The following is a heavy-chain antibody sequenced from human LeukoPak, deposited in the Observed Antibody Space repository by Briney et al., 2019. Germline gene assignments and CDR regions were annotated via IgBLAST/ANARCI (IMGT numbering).Heavy chain of an antibody. CDR2: IIPIFGTA. CDR3: AKDQRWESPHYLDS. CDR1: GGTFSSYA. J-gene: IGHJ4*02. Sequence: VASVKVSCKASGGTFSSYAISWVRQAPGQGLEWMGGIIPIFGTANYAQKFQGRVTITADESTSTAYMELSSLRSEDTAVYYCAKDQRWESPHYLDSWGQGTLVTVSS. V-gene: IGHV1-69*13. D-gene: IGHD1-26*01.